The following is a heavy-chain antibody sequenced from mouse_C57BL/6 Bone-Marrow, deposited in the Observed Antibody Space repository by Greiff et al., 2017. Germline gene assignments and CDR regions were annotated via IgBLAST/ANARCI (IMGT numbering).Heavy chain of an antibody. CDR3: AKGDYDGSWFAY. D-gene: IGHD2-4*01. CDR2: IDPSDSYT. Sequence: QVQLQQPGAELVMPGASVKLSCKASGYTFTSYWMHWVKQRPGQGLEWIGEIDPSDSYTNYNQKFKGKSTLTVDKSSSTAYMQLSSLTSEDSAVYYCAKGDYDGSWFAYWCQGTLVTVSA. J-gene: IGHJ3*01. CDR1: GYTFTSYW. V-gene: IGHV1-69*01.